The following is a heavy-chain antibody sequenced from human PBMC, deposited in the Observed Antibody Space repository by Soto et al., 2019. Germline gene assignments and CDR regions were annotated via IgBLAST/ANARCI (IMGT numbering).Heavy chain of an antibody. CDR1: GGSTSSYY. CDR3: ARVKTSGSGGVDV. V-gene: IGHV4-59*01. D-gene: IGHD6-19*01. Sequence: SETLSLTCTVSGGSTSSYYWSWIRQPPGKGLEWIGYIYYSGSTNYNPSLKSRVSISIDTSKNQFSLKLNSVTAADTAVYYCARVKTSGSGGVDVWGQGTTVTVSS. J-gene: IGHJ6*02. CDR2: IYYSGST.